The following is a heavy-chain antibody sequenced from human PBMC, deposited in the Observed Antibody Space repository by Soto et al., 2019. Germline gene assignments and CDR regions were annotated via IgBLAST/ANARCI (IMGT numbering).Heavy chain of an antibody. J-gene: IGHJ6*02. D-gene: IGHD6-6*01. CDR1: GGTFSSYA. V-gene: IGHV1-69*01. CDR2: IIPIFGTA. CDR3: AREQLPLLDYYYGMDV. Sequence: QVQLVQSGAEVKKPGSSVQVSCKASGGTFSSYAISWVRQAPGQGLEWMGVIIPIFGTANYAQKFQGRVTITADESTSTAYMELSSLRSEDTAVYYCAREQLPLLDYYYGMDVWGQGTTVTVSS.